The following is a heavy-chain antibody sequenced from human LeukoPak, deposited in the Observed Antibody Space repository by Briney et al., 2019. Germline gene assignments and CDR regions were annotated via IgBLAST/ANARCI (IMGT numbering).Heavy chain of an antibody. J-gene: IGHJ6*02. CDR1: GYTFTGYY. Sequence: ASVKVSCKASGYTFTGYYMHWVRQAPGQGLEWMGWINPNSGGTNYAQKFQGRVTMTRDTSISTAYMELSRLRSDDTAVYYCAREVRNFCSSTSCTTYYYYGMDVWGQGTTVTVSS. CDR3: AREVRNFCSSTSCTTYYYYGMDV. CDR2: INPNSGGT. V-gene: IGHV1-2*02. D-gene: IGHD2-2*01.